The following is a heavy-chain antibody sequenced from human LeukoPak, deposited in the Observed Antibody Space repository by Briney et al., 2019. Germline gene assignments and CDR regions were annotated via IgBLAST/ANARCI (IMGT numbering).Heavy chain of an antibody. CDR1: GGSISSSSDY. Sequence: SETLSLTCTVSGGSISSSSDYWGWVRQPPGKGLEWIGTIYYSGSTYYNPSLKSRVTISVDTSKDQFSLRLSSVTAADTAVYYCARRPVAGTFDYWGQGTLVTVSS. CDR2: IYYSGST. D-gene: IGHD6-19*01. V-gene: IGHV4-39*01. CDR3: ARRPVAGTFDY. J-gene: IGHJ4*02.